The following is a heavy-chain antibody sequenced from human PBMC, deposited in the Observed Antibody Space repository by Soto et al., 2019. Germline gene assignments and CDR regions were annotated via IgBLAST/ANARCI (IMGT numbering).Heavy chain of an antibody. CDR2: TSHRGT. J-gene: IGHJ4*02. CDR1: GDSISSGNW. Sequence: QVQLQESGPGLVKPLGTLSLTCAVSGDSISSGNWWSWVRQTPGKGLEWIGETSHRGTNYSPSLKSRVTISIDNRRNQFSLKLSPVTAADTAVYYCARYIALSGTFYFDYWGQGALVTVSS. CDR3: ARYIALSGTFYFDY. D-gene: IGHD6-19*01. V-gene: IGHV4-4*02.